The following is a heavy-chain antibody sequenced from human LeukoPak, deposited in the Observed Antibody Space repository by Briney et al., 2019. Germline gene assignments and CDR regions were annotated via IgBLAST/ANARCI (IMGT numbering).Heavy chain of an antibody. J-gene: IGHJ4*02. D-gene: IGHD6-19*01. CDR1: GGSISSYY. Sequence: SETLSLTCTVSGGSISSYYWSWIRQPPGKGLEWIGYIYYSGSTNYNPSLKSRVTISVDTSRNQFSLKLSSVTAADTAVYYCARGGRQWPVDYWGQGTLVTVSS. CDR2: IYYSGST. V-gene: IGHV4-59*01. CDR3: ARGGRQWPVDY.